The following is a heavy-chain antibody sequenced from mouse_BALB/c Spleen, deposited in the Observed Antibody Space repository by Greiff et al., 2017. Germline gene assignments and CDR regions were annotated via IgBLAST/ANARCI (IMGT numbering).Heavy chain of an antibody. Sequence: EVQLQESGPGLVKPSQSLSVTCTVTGYSITSDYAWNWIRQFPGNKLEWMGYISYSGSTSYNPSLKSRISITRDTSKNQFFLQLNSVTTEDTATYYCARARTGTAFDYWGQGTTLTVSS. CDR3: ARARTGTAFDY. V-gene: IGHV3-2*02. CDR2: ISYSGST. D-gene: IGHD4-1*01. J-gene: IGHJ2*01. CDR1: GYSITSDYA.